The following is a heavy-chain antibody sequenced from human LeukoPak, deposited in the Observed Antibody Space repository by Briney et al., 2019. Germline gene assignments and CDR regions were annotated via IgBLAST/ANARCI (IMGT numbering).Heavy chain of an antibody. J-gene: IGHJ3*02. CDR2: IWYDGSNK. V-gene: IGHV3-33*01. D-gene: IGHD5-18*01. Sequence: GGSLGLSCAASGFTFSSYGMHWVRQAPGKGLEWVAVIWYDGSNKYYADSVKGRFTISRDNSKNTLYLQMNSLRAEDTAVYYCARSRIQLWLDAFDIWGQGTMVAVSS. CDR3: ARSRIQLWLDAFDI. CDR1: GFTFSSYG.